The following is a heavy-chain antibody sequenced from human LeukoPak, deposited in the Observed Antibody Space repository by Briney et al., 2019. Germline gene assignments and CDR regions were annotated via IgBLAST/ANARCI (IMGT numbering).Heavy chain of an antibody. Sequence: PSETLSLTCTVSGGSISSSSYYWGWIRQPPGKGLEWIGSIHYSGSTSYNPSLKSRVTISVDTSKNQFSLKLSSVTAADTAVYYCARDLNYDSSIDYWGQGTLVTVSS. CDR2: IHYSGST. V-gene: IGHV4-39*07. CDR3: ARDLNYDSSIDY. D-gene: IGHD3-22*01. J-gene: IGHJ4*02. CDR1: GGSISSSSYY.